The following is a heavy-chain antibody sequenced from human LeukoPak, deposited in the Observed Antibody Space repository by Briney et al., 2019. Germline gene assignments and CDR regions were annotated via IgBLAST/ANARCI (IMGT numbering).Heavy chain of an antibody. J-gene: IGHJ4*02. Sequence: PGRSLRLSCAASGFNFRDSAMHWVRQAPGKGLEGVAVISYDGTNKYYADSVKGRFTISRDNSKNTLFLQMNSLRLEDTAVYYCAADYGDYVSPSDRGQGTLVTVSS. V-gene: IGHV3-30*04. CDR1: GFNFRDSA. CDR2: ISYDGTNK. CDR3: AADYGDYVSPSD. D-gene: IGHD4-17*01.